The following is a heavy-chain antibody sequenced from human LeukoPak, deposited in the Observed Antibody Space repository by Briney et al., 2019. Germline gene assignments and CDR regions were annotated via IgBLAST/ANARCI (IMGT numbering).Heavy chain of an antibody. CDR1: GDSISTNNW. J-gene: IGHJ4*02. D-gene: IGHD2-15*01. V-gene: IGHV4-4*02. CDR3: ARFSCSGGSCYPDY. Sequence: PSETLSLTCAVSGDSISTNNWYNWVRQPPGKGLEWIGYIYYSGSTNYNPSLKSRVTMSLDTSKNQFSLKLSSVTAADTALYYCARFSCSGGSCYPDYWGQGTLVTVSS. CDR2: IYYSGST.